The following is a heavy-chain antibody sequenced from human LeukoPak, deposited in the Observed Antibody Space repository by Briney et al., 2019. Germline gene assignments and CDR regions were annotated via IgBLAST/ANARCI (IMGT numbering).Heavy chain of an antibody. Sequence: ASVKVSCKASGYTFTGYYMHWVRQAPGQGLEWMGWINPNSGGTNYAQKFQGWVTMTRDTSISTAYMELSRLRSDDTAVYYCARTRIAVFLYGMDVWGQGTTVTVSS. J-gene: IGHJ6*02. D-gene: IGHD6-19*01. CDR1: GYTFTGYY. CDR3: ARTRIAVFLYGMDV. CDR2: INPNSGGT. V-gene: IGHV1-2*04.